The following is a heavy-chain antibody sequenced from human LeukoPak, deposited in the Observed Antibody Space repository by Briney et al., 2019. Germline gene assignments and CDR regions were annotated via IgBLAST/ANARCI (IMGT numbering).Heavy chain of an antibody. J-gene: IGHJ4*02. CDR1: GYSFTSFW. D-gene: IGHD6-13*01. Sequence: GESLKISCKGSGYSFTSFWSSWAPQIPGKGRGGRRRIGPSDSYTNYSPSFQGHVTISADKSISTAYLQWSSLKASDTAMYYCAREIAAAGSGTFDYWGQGTLVTVSS. CDR3: AREIAAAGSGTFDY. V-gene: IGHV5-10-1*01. CDR2: IGPSDSYT.